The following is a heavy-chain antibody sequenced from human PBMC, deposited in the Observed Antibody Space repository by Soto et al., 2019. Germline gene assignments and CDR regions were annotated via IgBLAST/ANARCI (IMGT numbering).Heavy chain of an antibody. Sequence: SVKVSCKASGGTFSSYAISWVRQAPGQGLEWMGGIIPIFGTANYAQKFQGRVTITADESTSTAYMELSSLRSEDTAVYYCAREAAVAGAVVDYWGQGTLVTAPQ. D-gene: IGHD6-19*01. V-gene: IGHV1-69*13. CDR3: AREAAVAGAVVDY. CDR1: GGTFSSYA. J-gene: IGHJ4*02. CDR2: IIPIFGTA.